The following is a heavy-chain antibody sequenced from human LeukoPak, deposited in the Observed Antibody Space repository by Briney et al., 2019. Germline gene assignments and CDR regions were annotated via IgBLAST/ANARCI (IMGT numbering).Heavy chain of an antibody. Sequence: SETLSLTCTVSGGSISSYYWSWIRQPPGKGLEWIGYIYYSGSTNYNPSLKSRVTISVDTSNNQFSLKLSSVTAADTAVYYRARGELSTTFDYWGQGTLVTVSS. CDR3: ARGELSTTFDY. CDR1: GGSISSYY. J-gene: IGHJ4*02. V-gene: IGHV4-59*01. CDR2: IYYSGST. D-gene: IGHD3-16*02.